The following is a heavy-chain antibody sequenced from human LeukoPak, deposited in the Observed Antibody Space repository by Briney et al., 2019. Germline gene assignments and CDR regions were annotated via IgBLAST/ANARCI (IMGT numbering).Heavy chain of an antibody. CDR1: GYTLTSYG. J-gene: IGHJ4*02. CDR2: ISAYKGKT. V-gene: IGHV1-18*01. Sequence: ASVKVSRKGSGYTLTSYGISWVRQAPGQGLEWMGWISAYKGKTNYAQKLQGRVTMTTDTSTSTAYMELRSLRSDDTAVYYCASGRARAYSSSFDYWGQGTLVTVSS. CDR3: ASGRARAYSSSFDY. D-gene: IGHD6-13*01.